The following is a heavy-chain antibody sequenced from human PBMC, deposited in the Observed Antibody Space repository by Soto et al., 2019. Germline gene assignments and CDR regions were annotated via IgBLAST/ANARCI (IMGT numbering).Heavy chain of an antibody. J-gene: IGHJ5*02. Sequence: PGRSLRLSCAASGFTFSSYSMNWVRQAPGKGLEWVSAISSSSSYIYYADSVKGRFTISRDNAKNSLYLQMNSLRAEDTAVYYCEMEAEVGVPFGPWGQETLVIVSS. D-gene: IGHD1-26*01. CDR1: GFTFSSYS. CDR2: ISSSSSYI. CDR3: EMEAEVGVPFGP. V-gene: IGHV3-21*01.